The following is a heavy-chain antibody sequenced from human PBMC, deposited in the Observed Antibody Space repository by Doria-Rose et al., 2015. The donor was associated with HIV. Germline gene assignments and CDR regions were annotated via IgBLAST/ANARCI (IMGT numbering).Heavy chain of an antibody. V-gene: IGHV2-26*01. Sequence: TLKESGPVLVKPTETLTLTCTVSGVSLSSPGMGVSWIRQPPGKALEWLANIFSDDERSYSTSLKSRLTISRVTSKSQVVLTMTDMDPVDTATYYCARIKSSRWYHKYYFDFWGQGTLVIVSA. CDR2: IFSDDER. CDR3: ARIKSSRWYHKYYFDF. J-gene: IGHJ4*02. CDR1: GVSLSSPGMG. D-gene: IGHD6-13*01.